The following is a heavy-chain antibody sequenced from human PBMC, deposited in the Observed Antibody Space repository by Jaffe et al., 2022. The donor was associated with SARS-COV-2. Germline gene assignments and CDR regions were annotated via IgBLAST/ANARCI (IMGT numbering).Heavy chain of an antibody. CDR2: INTNTGNP. D-gene: IGHD3-9*01. J-gene: IGHJ6*03. CDR3: ARANYDILTGHIQGPPALYYYYYMDV. CDR1: GYTFTSYA. V-gene: IGHV7-4-1*02. Sequence: QVQLVQSGSELKKPGASVKVSCKASGYTFTSYAMNWVRQAPGQGLEWMGWINTNTGNPTYAQGFTGRFVFSLDTSVSTAYLQISSLKAEDTAVYYCARANYDILTGHIQGPPALYYYYYMDVWGKGTTVTVSS.